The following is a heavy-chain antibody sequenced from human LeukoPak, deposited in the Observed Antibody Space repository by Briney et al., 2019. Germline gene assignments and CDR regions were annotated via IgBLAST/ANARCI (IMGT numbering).Heavy chain of an antibody. J-gene: IGHJ6*02. Sequence: PETLSLTCAVYGGSFSGYYWSWIRQPPGKGLEWIGEINHSGSTNYNPSLKSRVTISVDTSKNQFSLKLSSVTAADTAVYYCARSTTGDSSSWYAPFYYYYGMDVWGQGTTVTVSS. CDR1: GGSFSGYY. V-gene: IGHV4-34*01. D-gene: IGHD6-13*01. CDR3: ARSTTGDSSSWYAPFYYYYGMDV. CDR2: INHSGST.